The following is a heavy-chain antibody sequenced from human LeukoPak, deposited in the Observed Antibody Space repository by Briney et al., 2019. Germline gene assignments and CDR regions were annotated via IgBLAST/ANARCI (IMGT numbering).Heavy chain of an antibody. Sequence: SETLSLTCAVYGGSFSGHYWSWIRQPPGKGLEWIGEINHSGSTNYNPSLKSRVTIPVDTSKNQFSLKLSSVTAADTAVYYCAREPLNSSGWFFDYWGQGTLVTVSS. D-gene: IGHD6-19*01. CDR3: AREPLNSSGWFFDY. V-gene: IGHV4-34*01. J-gene: IGHJ4*02. CDR1: GGSFSGHY. CDR2: INHSGST.